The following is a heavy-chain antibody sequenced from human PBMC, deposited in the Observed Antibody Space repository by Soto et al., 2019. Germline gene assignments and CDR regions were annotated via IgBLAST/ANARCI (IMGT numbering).Heavy chain of an antibody. CDR1: GFSFSSYG. CDR2: IWYDGSNE. Sequence: QVQLVESGGGVVQPGKSLRLSCAASGFSFSSYGMHWFRQAPGKGLEWVAVIWYDGSNEDYADSVKGRFAISRDNSKNTLYLQMNSLRADDTAVYYCARDRDYYDNSGYALDIWGQGTVVTVSS. D-gene: IGHD3-22*01. J-gene: IGHJ3*02. V-gene: IGHV3-33*01. CDR3: ARDRDYYDNSGYALDI.